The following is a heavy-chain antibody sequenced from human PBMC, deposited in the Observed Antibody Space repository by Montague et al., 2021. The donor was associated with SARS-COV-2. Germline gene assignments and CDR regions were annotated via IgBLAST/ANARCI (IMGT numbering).Heavy chain of an antibody. CDR3: ARPRDGVVPSPILGIGPYFTCDALDV. J-gene: IGHJ6*02. CDR2: INHGGGT. D-gene: IGHD2-2*02. V-gene: IGHV4-34*01. CDR1: GGSFSGYY. Sequence: SETLSLTCAVHGGSFSGYYWNWLRQRPGKGLEWIAEINHGGGTNXNPSLRNRLTISADTSNNQFSLKLTSVAATDTAVYYCARPRDGVVPSPILGIGPYFTCDALDVWGQGTMVTVSS.